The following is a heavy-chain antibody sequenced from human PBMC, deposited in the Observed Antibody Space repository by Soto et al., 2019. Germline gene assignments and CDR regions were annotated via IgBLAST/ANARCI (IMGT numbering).Heavy chain of an antibody. V-gene: IGHV1-18*01. Sequence: GASVKVSCKASGYTFTSYGISWVRQAPGQGLEWMGWISAYNGNTNYALKLQGRVTMTTDTSTSTAYMELRSLRSDDTAVYYCASGWFGEFVYYFDYSGQGTLVTAPQ. CDR3: ASGWFGEFVYYFDY. J-gene: IGHJ4*02. D-gene: IGHD3-10*01. CDR2: ISAYNGNT. CDR1: GYTFTSYG.